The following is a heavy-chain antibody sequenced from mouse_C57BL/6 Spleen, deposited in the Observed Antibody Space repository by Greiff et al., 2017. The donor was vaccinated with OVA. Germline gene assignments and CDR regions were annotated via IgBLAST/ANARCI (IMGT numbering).Heavy chain of an antibody. CDR2: INPNNGGT. CDR3: ARGDYYDYDEFAY. J-gene: IGHJ3*01. CDR1: GYTFTDYN. V-gene: IGHV1-22*01. D-gene: IGHD2-4*01. Sequence: EVQLQQSGPELVKPGASVKMSCKASGYTFTDYNMHWVKQSHGKSLEWIGYINPNNGGTSYNQKFKGKATLTVNKSSSTAYMELRSLTSEDSAVYYCARGDYYDYDEFAYWGQGTLVTVSA.